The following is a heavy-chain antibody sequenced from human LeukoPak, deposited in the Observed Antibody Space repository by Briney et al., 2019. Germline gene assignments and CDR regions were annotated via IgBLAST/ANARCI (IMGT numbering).Heavy chain of an antibody. CDR2: INWNGGST. V-gene: IGHV3-20*04. CDR1: GFTFDDYG. CDR3: ARDPYDSSGYRTYYFDH. J-gene: IGHJ4*02. D-gene: IGHD3-22*01. Sequence: PGGSLRLSCAASGFTFDDYGMSWVRQAPGKGLEWVSGINWNGGSTGYADSVKGRFTISRDNAKNSLYLQMNSLRAEDTALYYCARDPYDSSGYRTYYFDHWGQGTLVTVSS.